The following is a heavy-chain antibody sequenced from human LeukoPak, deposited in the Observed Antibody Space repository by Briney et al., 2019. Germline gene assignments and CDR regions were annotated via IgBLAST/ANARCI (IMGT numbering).Heavy chain of an antibody. CDR1: GGSISSSNW. J-gene: IGHJ4*02. Sequence: PSGTLSLTCAVSGGSISSSNWWPWVRQPPGKGLEWIGEVYHSGSTNYNPSLKSRVTISVDKSKNQFSLKLSSVTAADTAVYYCARFGDQVDSSSWYTGGYYFDYWGQGTLVTVSS. V-gene: IGHV4-4*02. CDR3: ARFGDQVDSSSWYTGGYYFDY. D-gene: IGHD6-13*01. CDR2: VYHSGST.